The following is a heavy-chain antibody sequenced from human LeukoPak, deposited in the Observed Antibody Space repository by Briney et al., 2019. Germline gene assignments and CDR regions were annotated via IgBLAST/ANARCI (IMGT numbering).Heavy chain of an antibody. CDR2: IYHSEST. CDR1: GASISSGGYS. V-gene: IGHV4-30-2*01. J-gene: IGHJ4*02. Sequence: SQTLSLTCAVSGASISSGGYSWSWIRQPPGKGLEWIGYIYHSESTNYNPSLKSRVTISVDRSKNQFSLRLSSVTAAATAVYYCASDRKYFDYWGQGTLVTVSS. CDR3: ASDRKYFDY.